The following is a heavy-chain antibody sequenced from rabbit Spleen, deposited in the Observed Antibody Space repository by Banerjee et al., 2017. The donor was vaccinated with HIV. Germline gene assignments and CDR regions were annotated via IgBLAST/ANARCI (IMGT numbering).Heavy chain of an antibody. CDR2: IYAGSTGST. J-gene: IGHJ4*01. Sequence: QEHLVESGGDLVKPEGSLTLTCTASGFSFNNSYWICWVRQAPGKGLEWIGCIYAGSTGSTYYPSWAKGRLTISKTSPTTVTLQMTSLTVADTATYFCARSSSSAAWSFDLWGPGTLVTVS. V-gene: IGHV1S45*01. D-gene: IGHD1-1*01. CDR3: ARSSSSAAWSFDL. CDR1: GFSFNNSYW.